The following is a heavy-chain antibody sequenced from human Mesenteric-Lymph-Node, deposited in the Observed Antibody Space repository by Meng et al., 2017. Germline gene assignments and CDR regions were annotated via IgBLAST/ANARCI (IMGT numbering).Heavy chain of an antibody. Sequence: SETLSLTCTVSGGSISSYYWSWIRQPPGKGLEWIGYIYYSGSTNYNPSLKSRVTISVDTSKNQFSLELSSVTAADAAVYYCARSVAEIPAFDIWGQGTMVTVSS. D-gene: IGHD4-23*01. J-gene: IGHJ3*02. V-gene: IGHV4-59*12. CDR2: IYYSGST. CDR1: GGSISSYY. CDR3: ARSVAEIPAFDI.